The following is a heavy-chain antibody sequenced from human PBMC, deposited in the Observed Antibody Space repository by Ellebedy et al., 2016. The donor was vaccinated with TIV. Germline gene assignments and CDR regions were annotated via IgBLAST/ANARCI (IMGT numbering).Heavy chain of an antibody. D-gene: IGHD5-18*01. CDR2: INWNSGSI. CDR1: GFTFDDYA. J-gene: IGHJ3*02. V-gene: IGHV3-9*01. CDR3: AKDGYGYSYGNDPFDI. Sequence: SLKISCAASGFTFDDYAMHWVRQAPGKGLEWVSGINWNSGSIGYADSVKGRFTISRDNAKNSLYLQMNSLRAEDTALYFCAKDGYGYSYGNDPFDIWGQGTMVTVSS.